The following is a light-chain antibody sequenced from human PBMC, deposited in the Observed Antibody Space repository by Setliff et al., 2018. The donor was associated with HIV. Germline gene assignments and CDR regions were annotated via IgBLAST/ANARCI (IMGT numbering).Light chain of an antibody. CDR2: DNT. J-gene: IGLJ3*02. Sequence: QSALTQPPSVSGAPGQRVTVSCTGSNSNIGAGYEVHWYQQFPGTVPKLLIYDNTNRPSGVPDRFSGSRSGTSASLAITGLQAEDEADYFCQSYDTSLNWVFGGGTKSPS. CDR1: NSNIGAGYE. V-gene: IGLV1-40*01. CDR3: QSYDTSLNWV.